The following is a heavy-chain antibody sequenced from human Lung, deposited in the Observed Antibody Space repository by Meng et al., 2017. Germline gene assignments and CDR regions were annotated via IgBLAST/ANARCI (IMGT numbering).Heavy chain of an antibody. J-gene: IGHJ4*02. Sequence: QVQLQESGPGLLKPSETLSPTCVVSGGSFSDYYWSWIRQPPGKGLEWIGEINHSGSTNYNPSLESRATISVDTSQNNLSLKLSSVTAADSAVYYCARGPTTMAHDFDYWGQGTLVTVSS. CDR2: INHSGST. CDR3: ARGPTTMAHDFDY. CDR1: GGSFSDYY. D-gene: IGHD4-11*01. V-gene: IGHV4-34*01.